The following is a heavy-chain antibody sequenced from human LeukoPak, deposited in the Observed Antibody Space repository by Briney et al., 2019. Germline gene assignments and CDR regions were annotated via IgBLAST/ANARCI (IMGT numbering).Heavy chain of an antibody. V-gene: IGHV2-5*08. J-gene: IGHJ4*02. Sequence: TLSLTCTVSGGSISSYYWSWIRQPPGKALEWLALIYWDDDKRYSPSLKSRLTITKDTSKNQVVLTMTNMDPVDTATYYCAHLGFVGEFDFDYWGQGTLVTVSS. CDR3: AHLGFVGEFDFDY. CDR2: IYWDDDK. CDR1: GGSISSYYW. D-gene: IGHD3-10*01.